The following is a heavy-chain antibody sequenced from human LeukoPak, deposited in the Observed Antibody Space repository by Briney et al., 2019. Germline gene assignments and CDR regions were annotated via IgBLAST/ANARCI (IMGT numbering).Heavy chain of an antibody. J-gene: IGHJ4*02. D-gene: IGHD3-10*01. CDR2: IYPDDSDT. CDR1: GYSFTSYW. Sequence: GESLKISCKGSGYSFTSYWIGWVRQMPGKGLEWMGIIYPDDSDTRYSPSFQGQVTISADKSISTAYLQWSSLRSEDTAVYYCARGRFGTADYWGQGTLVTVSS. V-gene: IGHV5-51*01. CDR3: ARGRFGTADY.